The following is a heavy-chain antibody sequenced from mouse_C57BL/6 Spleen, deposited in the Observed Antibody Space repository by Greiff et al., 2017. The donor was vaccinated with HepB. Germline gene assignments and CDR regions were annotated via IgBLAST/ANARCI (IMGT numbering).Heavy chain of an antibody. CDR2: IRLKSDNYAT. Sequence: EVKVEESGGGLVQPGGSMKLSCVASGFTFSNYWMNWVRQSPEKGLEWVAQIRLKSDNYATHYAESVKGRFTISRDDSKSMVYLQMNNLMAEDTGIYYCTSDGYYDYWGQGTTLTVSS. CDR1: GFTFSNYW. D-gene: IGHD2-3*01. CDR3: TSDGYYDY. V-gene: IGHV6-3*01. J-gene: IGHJ2*01.